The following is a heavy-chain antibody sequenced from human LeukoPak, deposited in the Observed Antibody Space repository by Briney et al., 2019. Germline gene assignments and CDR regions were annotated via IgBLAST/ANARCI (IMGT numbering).Heavy chain of an antibody. D-gene: IGHD4-17*01. J-gene: IGHJ3*02. Sequence: GGSLRLSCAASGLTVSSNYMSWVRQAPGKGLEWVSVIYSGGSTYYAGSVKGRFTISRDNSQNSLYLQMNSLRVEDTAVYYCARYDLRGAFDIWGQGAMVTISS. V-gene: IGHV3-53*01. CDR3: ARYDLRGAFDI. CDR2: IYSGGST. CDR1: GLTVSSNY.